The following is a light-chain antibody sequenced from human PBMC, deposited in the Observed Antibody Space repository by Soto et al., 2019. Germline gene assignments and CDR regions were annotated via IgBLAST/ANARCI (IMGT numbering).Light chain of an antibody. CDR3: QQYYNTFPT. CDR2: WAS. J-gene: IGKJ1*01. CDR1: QSILYTPNNNNY. Sequence: DIVMTQSPDSLAVSLGERATINCKSSQSILYTPNNNNYLAWFQQKPGQPPRLLIYWASTRESGVPDRFSGSGSGTDFTLTISSLQAEDVAVYYCQQYYNTFPTFGQGTKAEIK. V-gene: IGKV4-1*01.